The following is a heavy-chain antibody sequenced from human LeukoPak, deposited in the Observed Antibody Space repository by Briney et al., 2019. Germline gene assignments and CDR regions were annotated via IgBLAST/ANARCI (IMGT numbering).Heavy chain of an antibody. CDR3: ASAYCGGDCYSRYFDY. D-gene: IGHD2-21*01. V-gene: IGHV1-69*13. J-gene: IGHJ4*02. Sequence: SVKVSCKASGGTLSSYAISWVRQAPGQGLEWMGGIIPIFGTANYAQKFQGRVTITADESTSTAYMELSSLRSEDTAVYYCASAYCGGDCYSRYFDYWGQGTLVTVSS. CDR1: GGTLSSYA. CDR2: IIPIFGTA.